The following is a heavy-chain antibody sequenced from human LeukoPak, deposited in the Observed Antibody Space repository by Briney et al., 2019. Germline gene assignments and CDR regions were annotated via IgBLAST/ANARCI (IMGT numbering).Heavy chain of an antibody. Sequence: SETLSLTCTVSGGSISSYYWSWIRQPAGKGLEWIGRIYTSGSTYYNPSLKSRVTISVDRSKNQFSLKLSSVTAADTAVYYCASVIAVAGRDYFDYWGQGTLVTVSS. V-gene: IGHV4-4*07. J-gene: IGHJ4*02. CDR2: IYTSGST. CDR1: GGSISSYY. D-gene: IGHD6-19*01. CDR3: ASVIAVAGRDYFDY.